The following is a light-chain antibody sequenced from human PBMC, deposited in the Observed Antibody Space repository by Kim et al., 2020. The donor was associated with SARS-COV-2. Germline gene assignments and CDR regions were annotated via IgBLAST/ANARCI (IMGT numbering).Light chain of an antibody. J-gene: IGKJ2*02. CDR1: QSVSRSY. Sequence: EIVLTQSPGTLSLSPGERAILSCRASQSVSRSYLAWYQQKPGQAPRLLIYGASSRATGIPDRFSGSGSGTDFTLTISKLEPEDFAVYFCQQYGSSRTFGQGTKLDIK. CDR2: GAS. CDR3: QQYGSSRT. V-gene: IGKV3-20*01.